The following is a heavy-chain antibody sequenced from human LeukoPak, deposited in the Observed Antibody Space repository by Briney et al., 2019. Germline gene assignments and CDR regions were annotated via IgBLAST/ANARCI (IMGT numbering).Heavy chain of an antibody. CDR3: ARRLTQYDCFDP. J-gene: IGHJ5*02. CDR2: TYYRSTWYN. Sequence: SQTLSLTCAISGDSVSSNSVIWNWIRQSPSRGLEWLGRTYYRSTWYNDYAVSVRGRITVNPDTSKNQFSLHLNSVTPEDTAVYYCARRLTQYDCFDPWGQGILVTVSS. D-gene: IGHD2-2*01. V-gene: IGHV6-1*01. CDR1: GDSVSSNSVI.